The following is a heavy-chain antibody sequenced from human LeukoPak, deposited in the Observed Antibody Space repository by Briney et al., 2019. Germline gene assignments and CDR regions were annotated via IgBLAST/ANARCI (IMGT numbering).Heavy chain of an antibody. Sequence: PSETLSLTCAVYGGSFSNYDWTWIRQPPGKGLEWIGEIHHSGRTNYNPSLKGRITISADTSKKQFSLRLSSVTAADTAVYYCARGRSRVTIFGVALNWLDSWGQGNLVTVSS. CDR3: ARGRSRVTIFGVALNWLDS. D-gene: IGHD3-3*01. CDR2: IHHSGRT. J-gene: IGHJ5*01. CDR1: GGSFSNYD. V-gene: IGHV4-34*01.